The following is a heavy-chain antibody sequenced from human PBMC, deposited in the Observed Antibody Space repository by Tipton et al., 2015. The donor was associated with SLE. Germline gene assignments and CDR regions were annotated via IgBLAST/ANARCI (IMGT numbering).Heavy chain of an antibody. V-gene: IGHV4-59*11. J-gene: IGHJ4*02. CDR3: ARAGRVAAVTGG. D-gene: IGHD6-13*01. CDR2: IYYSGST. Sequence: TLSLTCTVSGGSISSHYWSWIRQPPGKGLEWIGYIYYSGSTNYNPSLKSRVTISVDTSKNQFSLKLSSVTAADTAVYYCARAGRVAAVTGGWGQGTLVTVSS. CDR1: GGSISSHY.